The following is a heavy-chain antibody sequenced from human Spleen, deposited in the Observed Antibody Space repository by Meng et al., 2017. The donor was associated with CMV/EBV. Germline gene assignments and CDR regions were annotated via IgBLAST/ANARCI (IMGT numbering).Heavy chain of an antibody. CDR2: VRSKAHGGTT. J-gene: IGHJ6*02. CDR1: AFTIGDYA. Sequence: GGSLRLSCTASAFTIGDYAMSWVRQAPGKGVEWVGLVRSKAHGGTTEYDASVKGRFTISRDDSKSIAYLQMNSLKIEDTAVYYCTRTCRGTVTLNYYFYGMDVWGQGTTVTVSS. D-gene: IGHD4-11*01. V-gene: IGHV3-49*04. CDR3: TRTCRGTVTLNYYFYGMDV.